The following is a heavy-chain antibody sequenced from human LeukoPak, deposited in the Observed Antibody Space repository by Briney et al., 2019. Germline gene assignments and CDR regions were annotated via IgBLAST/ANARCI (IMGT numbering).Heavy chain of an antibody. CDR1: GFTFSSYA. CDR3: AKDRGGYDFWSAFWY. V-gene: IGHV3-23*01. Sequence: AGGSLRLSCAASGFTFSSYAMSWVRQAPGKGLEWVSAISGSGGSTYYADSVKGRFTISRDSSKNTLFLQMNSLRVDDTAVYYCAKDRGGYDFWSAFWYWGQGTLVTVSS. CDR2: ISGSGGST. J-gene: IGHJ4*02. D-gene: IGHD3-3*01.